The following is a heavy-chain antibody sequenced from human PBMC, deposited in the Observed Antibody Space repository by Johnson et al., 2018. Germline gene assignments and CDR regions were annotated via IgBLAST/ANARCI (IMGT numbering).Heavy chain of an antibody. CDR2: IIPLFGTA. D-gene: IGHD3-16*01. V-gene: IGHV1-69*12. CDR3: ARAGDDYYYGIDV. J-gene: IGHJ6*02. Sequence: QVQLVQSGAEVKKPGSSVKVSCKASGGTFSSYAISWVRQAPGQGLEWMGGIIPLFGTANYGQDFQGRVTITADESTSTAYIELNSLRSEDTAVYYLARAGDDYYYGIDVWGQGTTVTVSS. CDR1: GGTFSSYA.